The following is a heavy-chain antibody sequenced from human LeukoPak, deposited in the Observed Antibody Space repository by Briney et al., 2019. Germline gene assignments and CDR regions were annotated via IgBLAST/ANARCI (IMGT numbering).Heavy chain of an antibody. Sequence: GRSLRLSCAASGFTFDDYAMHWVRQAPGKGLEWVSGISWNSGSIGYADFVKGRFTISRDNAKNSLYLQMNSLRAEDTALYYCAKGWGTGTTPTYYYYGMDVWGQGTTVTVSS. CDR2: ISWNSGSI. D-gene: IGHD1-1*01. J-gene: IGHJ6*02. CDR1: GFTFDDYA. CDR3: AKGWGTGTTPTYYYYGMDV. V-gene: IGHV3-9*01.